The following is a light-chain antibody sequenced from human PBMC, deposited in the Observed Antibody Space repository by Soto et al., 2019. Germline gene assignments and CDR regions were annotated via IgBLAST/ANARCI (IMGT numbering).Light chain of an antibody. CDR2: EVT. CDR3: SSYTNINTRACV. J-gene: IGLJ1*01. CDR1: SSDVGGYNR. Sequence: QSALTQPPSASGSPGQSATISCTGTSSDVGGYNRVSWYQQHPGKAPKLIIYEVTDRPSGVSNRFSGSKSGNTASLTISGLQAEDEAEYYCSSYTNINTRACVFGTGTKLTVL. V-gene: IGLV2-14*01.